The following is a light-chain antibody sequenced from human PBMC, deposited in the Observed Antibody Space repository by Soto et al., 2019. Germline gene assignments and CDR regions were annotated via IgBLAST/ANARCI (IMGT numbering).Light chain of an antibody. CDR3: SSYTTTSSVI. CDR2: EVT. J-gene: IGLJ2*01. CDR1: TSDVGGYNF. V-gene: IGLV2-14*01. Sequence: QSALTQPASVSGSPGQSITISCTGSTSDVGGYNFVSWYQQFPGKAPQLIIYEVTKRLSGISDRFSGSKSGNTASLTISGLQAEDEADYFCSSYTTTSSVIFGGGTKVTVL.